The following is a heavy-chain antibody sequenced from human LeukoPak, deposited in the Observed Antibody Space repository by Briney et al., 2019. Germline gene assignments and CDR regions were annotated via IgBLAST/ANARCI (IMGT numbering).Heavy chain of an antibody. J-gene: IGHJ3*02. V-gene: IGHV4-39*01. Sequence: KPSGTLSLTCTVSGGPISSSSYYWGWVRPPPGKGVEWVGGIYYSGSTYYNPSLKSRVTISVDTSKNQFSLKLSSVTAADTAVYYCAGCSSTSCYPPAFDIWGQGTMVTVSS. CDR2: IYYSGST. CDR1: GGPISSSSYY. D-gene: IGHD2-2*01. CDR3: AGCSSTSCYPPAFDI.